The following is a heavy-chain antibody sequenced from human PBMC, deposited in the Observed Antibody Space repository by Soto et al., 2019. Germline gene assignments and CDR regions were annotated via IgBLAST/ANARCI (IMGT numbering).Heavy chain of an antibody. CDR2: IYYSGST. Sequence: SETLSLTCTVSGGSISSSSYYWGWIRQPPGKGLEWIGSIYYSGSTYYNPSLKSRVTISVDTSKNQFSLKLSSVTAADTAVYYCATYYDILTGYYQTPFDYWGQGTLVTVS. V-gene: IGHV4-39*01. D-gene: IGHD3-9*01. CDR3: ATYYDILTGYYQTPFDY. CDR1: GGSISSSSYY. J-gene: IGHJ4*02.